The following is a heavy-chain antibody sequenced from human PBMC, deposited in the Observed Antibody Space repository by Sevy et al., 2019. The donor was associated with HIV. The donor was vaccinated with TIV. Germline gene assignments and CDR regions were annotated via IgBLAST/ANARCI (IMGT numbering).Heavy chain of an antibody. CDR2: IWYDGSNK. Sequence: GGSLRLSCAASGFTFSSYGMHWVRQAPGKGLEWVAVIWYDGSNKYYADSVKGRFTISRDNSKNTLYLQMNSLRAEDTAVYYCARVHKPPYYYDSSGGDYYYGMDVWGQGTTVTVSS. D-gene: IGHD3-22*01. CDR3: ARVHKPPYYYDSSGGDYYYGMDV. V-gene: IGHV3-33*01. CDR1: GFTFSSYG. J-gene: IGHJ6*02.